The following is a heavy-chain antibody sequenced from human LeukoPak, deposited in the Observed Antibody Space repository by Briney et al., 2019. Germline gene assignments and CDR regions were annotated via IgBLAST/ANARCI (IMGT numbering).Heavy chain of an antibody. Sequence: PGGSLRLSCAAPGFTFSDYYMSWIRQAPGKGLEWVSYISSSGSTIYYADSVKGRFTISRDNAKNSLYLQMNSLRAEDTAVYYCARYYDSSGYYRFIFDYWGQGTLVTVSS. CDR3: ARYYDSSGYYRFIFDY. CDR2: ISSSGSTI. CDR1: GFTFSDYY. D-gene: IGHD3-22*01. J-gene: IGHJ4*02. V-gene: IGHV3-11*04.